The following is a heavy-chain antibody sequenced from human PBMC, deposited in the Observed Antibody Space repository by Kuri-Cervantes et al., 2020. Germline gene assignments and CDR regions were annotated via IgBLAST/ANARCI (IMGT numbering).Heavy chain of an antibody. Sequence: GESLKISCAASGFTFSSYWMSWVRQAPGKGLEWVANIKQDGSEKYYVDSVKGRFTISRDNAKNSLYLQMNSLRAEDTAVYYCARDSKYSTSSGPDYYSHYYMDVWGKGTTVTVSS. CDR2: IKQDGSEK. CDR3: ARDSKYSTSSGPDYYSHYYMDV. V-gene: IGHV3-7*03. D-gene: IGHD6-6*01. J-gene: IGHJ6*03. CDR1: GFTFSSYW.